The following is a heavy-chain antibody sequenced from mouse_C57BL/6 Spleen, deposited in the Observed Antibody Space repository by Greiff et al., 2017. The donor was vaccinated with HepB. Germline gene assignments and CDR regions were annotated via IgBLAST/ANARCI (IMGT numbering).Heavy chain of an antibody. Sequence: VQLQQSGPELVKPGASVKISCKASGYAFSSSWMNWVKQRPGKGLEWIGRIYPGDGDTNYNGKFKGKATLTADKSSSTSYMQLSSLTSEDSAVYFCARKLGNSLDYWGQGTTLTVSS. D-gene: IGHD3-3*01. J-gene: IGHJ2*01. CDR1: GYAFSSSW. V-gene: IGHV1-82*01. CDR2: IYPGDGDT. CDR3: ARKLGNSLDY.